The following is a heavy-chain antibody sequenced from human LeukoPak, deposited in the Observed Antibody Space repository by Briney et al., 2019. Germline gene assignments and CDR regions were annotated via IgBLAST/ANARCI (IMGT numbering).Heavy chain of an antibody. CDR1: GFTFSSYS. D-gene: IGHD5-18*01. J-gene: IGHJ4*02. CDR3: ARDIYSYGAPGYFDY. CDR2: ISSSSSYI. V-gene: IGHV3-21*01. Sequence: GGSLRLSCAASGFTFSSYSMNWVRQAPGKGLEWVSSISSSSSYIYYADSVKGRFTISRDNAKNSLYLQMNSLRAEDTAVYYCARDIYSYGAPGYFDYWGQGNLVTVSS.